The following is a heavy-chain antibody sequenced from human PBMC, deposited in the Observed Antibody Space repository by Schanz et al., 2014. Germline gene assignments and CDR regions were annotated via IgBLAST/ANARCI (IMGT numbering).Heavy chain of an antibody. CDR3: ARGGYSSGWYDRDIAHCDY. CDR2: ISPYNGNT. J-gene: IGHJ4*02. D-gene: IGHD6-19*01. Sequence: QVQLVQSGAEVKKPGASVKVSCKASGYTFTSYGISWVRQAPGQGLEWMGWISPYNGNTNYAQKLQGRVTMTADTSASTADMELRSLRSDDTAVYYCARGGYSSGWYDRDIAHCDYWGQGTLVTVAS. CDR1: GYTFTSYG. V-gene: IGHV1-18*01.